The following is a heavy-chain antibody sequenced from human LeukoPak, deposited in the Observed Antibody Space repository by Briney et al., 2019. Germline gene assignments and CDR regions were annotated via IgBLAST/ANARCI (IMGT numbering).Heavy chain of an antibody. D-gene: IGHD6-6*01. J-gene: IGHJ4*02. CDR3: AREDSSSSDY. V-gene: IGHV3-21*01. Sequence: PGGSLRLSCAASGFTLSSSAMNWVRQAPGKGLEWVSSINNVGSHIYYAGSVKGRFTISRDNAKNSLYLQMNSLRAEDTAVYYCAREDSSSSDYWGQGILVTVSS. CDR1: GFTLSSSA. CDR2: INNVGSHI.